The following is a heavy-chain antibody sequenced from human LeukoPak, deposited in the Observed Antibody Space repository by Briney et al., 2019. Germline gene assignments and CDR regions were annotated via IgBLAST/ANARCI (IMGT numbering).Heavy chain of an antibody. CDR2: ISGGST. CDR3: AKGPQVGSGYHPDY. Sequence: EGSLRLPCAASGFNFGNSAMTWVRQAPGKGLEWVSGISGGSTYYADSVKGRFTISRDSSRSTLFLQMNSLRAEDTAVYYCAKGPQVGSGYHPDYWGQGTLVTVSS. CDR1: GFNFGNSA. D-gene: IGHD3-22*01. J-gene: IGHJ4*02. V-gene: IGHV3-23*01.